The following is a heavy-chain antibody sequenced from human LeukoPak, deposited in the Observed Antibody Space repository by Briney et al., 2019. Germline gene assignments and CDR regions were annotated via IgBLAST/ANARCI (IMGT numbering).Heavy chain of an antibody. D-gene: IGHD5-18*01. CDR2: IYHSGST. Sequence: SETLSLTCTVSGGSLEGLYWSWIRQSPGKGLEWIGEIYHSGSTNYNPSLKSRVTISVDKSKNQFSLKLSSVTAADTAVYYCARVVVGYSYVYWYFDLWGRGTLVTVSS. V-gene: IGHV4-34*01. CDR1: GGSLEGLY. J-gene: IGHJ2*01. CDR3: ARVVVGYSYVYWYFDL.